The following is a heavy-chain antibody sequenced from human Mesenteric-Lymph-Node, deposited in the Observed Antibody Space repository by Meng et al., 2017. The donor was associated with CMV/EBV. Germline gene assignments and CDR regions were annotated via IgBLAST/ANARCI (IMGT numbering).Heavy chain of an antibody. V-gene: IGHV4-59*01. CDR3: ASSASSLYYGMDV. Sequence: GSLRLSCTVSGGSITYYYWTWIRQPPGKGLEWIGYIYYSGTTNYNPSLKSRVTISVDTSKNQFSLKLNSVTAADTAVYYCASSASSLYYGMDVWGQGTTVTVSS. CDR2: IYYSGTT. D-gene: IGHD2-2*01. J-gene: IGHJ6*02. CDR1: GGSITYYY.